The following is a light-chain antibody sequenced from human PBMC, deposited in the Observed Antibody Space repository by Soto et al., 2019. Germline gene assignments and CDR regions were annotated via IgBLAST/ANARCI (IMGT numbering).Light chain of an antibody. J-gene: IGKJ1*01. V-gene: IGKV1-9*01. CDR2: AAS. CDR3: QQFNSYPRT. CDR1: QGMSSY. Sequence: IQLTQSPSSLSASLGARVTITCRARQGMSSYFAWYKQNRGKAPKLLIYAASTLQSGVPSRFSGSVSGTDITLTISSLHAEDFATYYCQQFNSYPRTFGEGTEVEIK.